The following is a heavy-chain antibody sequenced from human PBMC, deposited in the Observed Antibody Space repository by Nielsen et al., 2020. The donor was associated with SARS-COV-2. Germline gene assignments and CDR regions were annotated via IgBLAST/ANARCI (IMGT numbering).Heavy chain of an antibody. Sequence: GESLKISCQGSGYSFTSYWISWVRQMPGKGLEWMGRIDPSDSYTNYSPSFQGHVTISADKSISTAYLQWSSLKASDTAMYYCSRQGQLEPADYWGQGTLVTVSS. CDR2: IDPSDSYT. D-gene: IGHD1-1*01. J-gene: IGHJ4*02. V-gene: IGHV5-10-1*01. CDR3: SRQGQLEPADY. CDR1: GYSFTSYW.